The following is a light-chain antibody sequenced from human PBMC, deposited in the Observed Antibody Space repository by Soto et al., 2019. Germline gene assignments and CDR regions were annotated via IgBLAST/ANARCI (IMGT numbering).Light chain of an antibody. V-gene: IGKV3-20*01. CDR3: QQYGSSGT. Sequence: DIVLTQSPGPLSLSPGERATLSCRASQTIRSSYLAWYQQKPGQAPRLLIYGASSRATGIPDRFSGSGSGTDFTLTISRLEPEDFAVYYCQQYGSSGTFGQGTKVDIK. CDR2: GAS. CDR1: QTIRSSY. J-gene: IGKJ1*01.